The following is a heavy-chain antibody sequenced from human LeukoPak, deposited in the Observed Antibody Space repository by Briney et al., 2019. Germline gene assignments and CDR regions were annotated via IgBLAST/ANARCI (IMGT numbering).Heavy chain of an antibody. CDR2: IYYSGST. CDR3: ARTGYYDSSGHIFDY. V-gene: IGHV4-59*11. Sequence: SETLSLTCTDSGGSISSHYWSWIRQPPGKGLEWIGYIYYSGSTNYNPSLKSRVTISVDTSKLQFSLKLSAVTAADTAVYYCARTGYYDSSGHIFDYWGQGTLVTVSS. J-gene: IGHJ4*02. CDR1: GGSISSHY. D-gene: IGHD3-22*01.